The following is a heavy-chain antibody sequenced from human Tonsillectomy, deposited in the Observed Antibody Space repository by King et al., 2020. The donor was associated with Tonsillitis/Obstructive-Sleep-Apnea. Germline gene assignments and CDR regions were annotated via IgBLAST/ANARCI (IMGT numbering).Heavy chain of an antibody. J-gene: IGHJ4*02. Sequence: VQLPQWGAGLLKPSETLSLTCAVYGGSFSGYYWSWIRQPPGKGLECIGEINRSGSTNYNPSLKSRVTISVDTSKNQFSLKLSSVTAADTAVYYCARGLGGSYPVWGQGTLVTVSS. CDR1: GGSFSGYY. V-gene: IGHV4-34*01. D-gene: IGHD1-26*01. CDR2: INRSGST. CDR3: ARGLGGSYPV.